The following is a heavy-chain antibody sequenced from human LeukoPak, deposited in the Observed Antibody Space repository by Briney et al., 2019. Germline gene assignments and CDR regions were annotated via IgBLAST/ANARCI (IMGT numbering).Heavy chain of an antibody. J-gene: IGHJ4*02. CDR2: ISYDGSNK. CDR1: GFTFSSYG. Sequence: PGGSLRLSCAASGFTFSSYGMHWVRQAPGKGLEWVAVISYDGSNKYYADSVKGRFTISRDNSKNTLYLQMNSLRAEDTAVYYCARDLRFYYDSSESDYWGQGTLVTVSS. CDR3: ARDLRFYYDSSESDY. D-gene: IGHD3-22*01. V-gene: IGHV3-30*03.